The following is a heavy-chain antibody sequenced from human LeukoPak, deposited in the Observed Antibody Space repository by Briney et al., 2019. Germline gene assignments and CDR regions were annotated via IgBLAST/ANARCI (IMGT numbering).Heavy chain of an antibody. D-gene: IGHD6-19*01. J-gene: IGHJ4*02. CDR2: IYTSGST. Sequence: SETLSLTCTVSGGSISSGSYYWSWIRQPAGKGLEWIGRIYTSGSTNYNPSLKSRVTISVDTSKNQFSLKLSSVTAADTAVYYCARVAVADSYYFDYWGQGTLVTVSS. CDR3: ARVAVADSYYFDY. V-gene: IGHV4-61*02. CDR1: GGSISSGSYY.